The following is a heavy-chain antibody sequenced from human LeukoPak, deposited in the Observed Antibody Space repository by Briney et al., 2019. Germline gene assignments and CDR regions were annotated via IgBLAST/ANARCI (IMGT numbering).Heavy chain of an antibody. V-gene: IGHV3-23*01. CDR2: ISGGGGGT. CDR1: GFTFSSYA. Sequence: GGSLRLSCAASGFTFSSYAMSWVRQAPGKGLEWVSAISGGGGGTYYADSVKGRFTISRDNSKNTLYLQMNSLRAEDTAVYYCAKVPYGTGDLDYWGQGTLVTVSS. J-gene: IGHJ4*02. D-gene: IGHD1-14*01. CDR3: AKVPYGTGDLDY.